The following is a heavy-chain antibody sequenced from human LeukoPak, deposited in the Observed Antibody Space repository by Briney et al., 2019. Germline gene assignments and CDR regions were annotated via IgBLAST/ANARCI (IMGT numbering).Heavy chain of an antibody. V-gene: IGHV3-9*01. Sequence: GGSLRLSCAASGFTFDDYAMHWVRQAPGKGLEWVSGISWNSGSIGYADSVKGRFTISRDNAKNSLYLQMNSLRAEDTALYYCAKGGGSGDWGQGTLVTVSS. CDR3: AKGGGSGD. D-gene: IGHD3-10*01. CDR2: ISWNSGSI. CDR1: GFTFDDYA. J-gene: IGHJ4*02.